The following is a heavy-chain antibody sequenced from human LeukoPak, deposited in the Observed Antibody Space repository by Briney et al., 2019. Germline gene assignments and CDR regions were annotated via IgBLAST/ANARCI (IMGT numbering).Heavy chain of an antibody. CDR1: GYTFTSSA. CDR3: ATDLKKGDSGCFDY. Sequence: GASVKVSCKASGYTFTSSALNWVRQAPGQGLGWMGWINTNTGTPTYAQGFTGRFVFSLDTSVSTAYLQISSLKAEDTAVYYCATDLKKGDSGCFDYWGQGTLVTVSS. D-gene: IGHD6-19*01. CDR2: INTNTGTP. V-gene: IGHV7-4-1*02. J-gene: IGHJ4*02.